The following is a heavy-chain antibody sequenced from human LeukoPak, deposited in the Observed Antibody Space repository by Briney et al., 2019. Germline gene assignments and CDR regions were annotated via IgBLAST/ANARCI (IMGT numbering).Heavy chain of an antibody. Sequence: GGSLRLSCAASGFTFSTYWMSWVRQASGKGLEWVANIRQDGSAKYYLDSVKGRFTISRDNAKNSLYLQMNSLRAEDTAVYSCTIDRQGPKLYEMHVWGQGTTVTVSS. CDR3: TIDRQGPKLYEMHV. D-gene: IGHD3-10*01. V-gene: IGHV3-7*01. CDR2: IRQDGSAK. CDR1: GFTFSTYW. J-gene: IGHJ6*02.